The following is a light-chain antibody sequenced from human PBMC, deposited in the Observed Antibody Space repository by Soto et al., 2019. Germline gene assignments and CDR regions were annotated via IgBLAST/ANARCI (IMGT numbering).Light chain of an antibody. J-gene: IGLJ1*01. Sequence: QSGLTQPPSVSGAPGQRVTISCTGSRSNFGAGYDVHWYQQLPGTAPKLLIYGNSNRPSGVPDRFSGSRSGTSASLAITGLQDEDEADYYCQSYDTSLGDSRVFGTGTKLTVL. CDR2: GNS. CDR1: RSNFGAGYD. CDR3: QSYDTSLGDSRV. V-gene: IGLV1-40*01.